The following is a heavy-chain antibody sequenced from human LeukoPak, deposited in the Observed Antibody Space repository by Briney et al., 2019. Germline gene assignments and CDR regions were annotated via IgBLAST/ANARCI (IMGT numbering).Heavy chain of an antibody. D-gene: IGHD6-19*01. CDR2: VFHSGST. CDR3: ARDVQRWLDLQYYYHGMDV. CDR1: GGSVSSINYY. J-gene: IGHJ6*02. V-gene: IGHV4-61*01. Sequence: SETLSLTCTVSGGSVSSINYYWSWIRQPPGKGLEWIRYVFHSGSTNYNPSLKSRVTISVDTSRNQFSLRLSSVTAADTAVYYCARDVQRWLDLQYYYHGMDVWGQGTTVTVS.